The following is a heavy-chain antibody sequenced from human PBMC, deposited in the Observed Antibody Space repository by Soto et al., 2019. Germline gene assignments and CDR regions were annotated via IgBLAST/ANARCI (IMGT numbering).Heavy chain of an antibody. CDR3: AKVDVWGRTENYGMDV. Sequence: PGGSLRLSCAASGFTFSSYGMHWVRQAPGKGLEWVAVISYDGSNKYYADSVKGRFTISRDNSKNTLYLQMNSLRAEDTAVYYCAKVDVWGRTENYGMDVWGQGTTVTVSS. CDR2: ISYDGSNK. J-gene: IGHJ6*02. CDR1: GFTFSSYG. D-gene: IGHD3-16*01. V-gene: IGHV3-30*18.